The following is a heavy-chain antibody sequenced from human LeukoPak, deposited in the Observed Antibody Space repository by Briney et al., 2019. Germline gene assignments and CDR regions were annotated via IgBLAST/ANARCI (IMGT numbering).Heavy chain of an antibody. V-gene: IGHV4-61*02. J-gene: IGHJ4*02. CDR1: GGSISGGSYY. CDR2: IYTSGST. Sequence: SETLSLTCTVSGGSISGGSYYWSWLRQPAGKGLEWIGRIYTSGSTNYNPSLKSRVTISVDTSKNQFSLKLSSVTAADTAVYYCARDSTVTLDYWGQGTLVTVSS. CDR3: ARDSTVTLDY. D-gene: IGHD4-17*01.